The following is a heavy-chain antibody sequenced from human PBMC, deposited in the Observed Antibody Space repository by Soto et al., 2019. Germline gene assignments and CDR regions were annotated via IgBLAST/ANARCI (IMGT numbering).Heavy chain of an antibody. D-gene: IGHD3-22*01. V-gene: IGHV1-18*01. CDR2: ISAYNGNT. CDR3: ARDVYDSSGYYLSLYGMDV. J-gene: IGHJ6*02. CDR1: GYTFTNYG. Sequence: QVQLVQSGAEVKKPGASVKVSCKASGYTFTNYGISWVRQAPGQGLEWMGWISAYNGNTNYAQKLQGRVTMTTDTSTSTAYMELRSLRSDDTAVYYCARDVYDSSGYYLSLYGMDVWGQGTTVTVSS.